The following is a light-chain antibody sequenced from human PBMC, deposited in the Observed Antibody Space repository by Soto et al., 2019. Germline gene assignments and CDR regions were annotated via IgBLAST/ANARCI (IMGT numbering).Light chain of an antibody. CDR2: KGT. CDR3: CSSAPESTYV. V-gene: IGLV2-23*01. CDR1: SSDVGAYNS. J-gene: IGLJ1*01. Sequence: QSVLARPASVSGSPGQSVTISRTGTSSDVGAYNSVSWYQQHPDKAPQLMIYKGTQRPSGVSNRFSGSTSGNAASLTISGLQAGDEADYFCCSSAPESTYVFGTGTKVTVL.